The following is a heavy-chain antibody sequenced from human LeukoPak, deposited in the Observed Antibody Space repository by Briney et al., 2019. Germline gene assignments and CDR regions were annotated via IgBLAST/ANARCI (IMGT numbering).Heavy chain of an antibody. CDR1: GFTFSSYA. V-gene: IGHV3-30*01. CDR3: ARELYYDSSGYYYGGWDY. Sequence: GGSLRLSCAASGFTFSSYAMHWVRQAPGKGLEWVAVISYDGSNKYYADSVKGRFTISRDNSKNTLYLQMNSLRAEDTAVYYCARELYYDSSGYYYGGWDYWGQGTLVTVSS. CDR2: ISYDGSNK. D-gene: IGHD3-22*01. J-gene: IGHJ4*02.